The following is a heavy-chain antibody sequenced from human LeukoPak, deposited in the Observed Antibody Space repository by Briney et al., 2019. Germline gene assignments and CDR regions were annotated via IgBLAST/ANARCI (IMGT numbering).Heavy chain of an antibody. V-gene: IGHV1-69*06. Sequence: SVNVTCNASACTFSIYTITRVRQPPIQVLEWMVGIIPIFGTVNYAPKLQGRVTITADKSTSTAYMELSSLRSEDTAVYYCARKSGYDQYFDYWGQGTLVTVSS. CDR2: IIPIFGTV. D-gene: IGHD5-12*01. CDR3: ARKSGYDQYFDY. CDR1: ACTFSIYT. J-gene: IGHJ4*02.